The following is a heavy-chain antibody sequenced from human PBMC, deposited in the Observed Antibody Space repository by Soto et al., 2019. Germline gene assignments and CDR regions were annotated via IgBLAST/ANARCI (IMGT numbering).Heavy chain of an antibody. CDR3: ATESGSTYGYFDY. CDR2: ISGSGST. V-gene: IGHV4-30-4*01. Sequence: LSLTCTVSGGSVSSGYNYWSWIRQSPGKGLEWIGYISGSGSTGYNPSLKNRLTMSVDRSKNQFTLRLTSVTAADTAVYFCATESGSTYGYFDYWGQGTQVTVSS. CDR1: GGSVSSGYNY. D-gene: IGHD5-18*01. J-gene: IGHJ4*02.